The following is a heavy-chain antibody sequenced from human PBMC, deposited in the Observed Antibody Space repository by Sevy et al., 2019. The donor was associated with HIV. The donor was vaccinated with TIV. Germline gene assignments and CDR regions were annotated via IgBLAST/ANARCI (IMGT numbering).Heavy chain of an antibody. CDR3: ANGDYYFDY. Sequence: GGSLRLSCADSGFTFSSYAMHWVRQAPGKGLEWVAFIRYDGNNKYYTDSVKGRFTISRDNSKNTLYLHMNSLRAEDTAVYYCANGDYYFDYWGQGTLVTVSS. CDR1: GFTFSSYA. J-gene: IGHJ4*02. V-gene: IGHV3-30*02. D-gene: IGHD2-21*02. CDR2: IRYDGNNK.